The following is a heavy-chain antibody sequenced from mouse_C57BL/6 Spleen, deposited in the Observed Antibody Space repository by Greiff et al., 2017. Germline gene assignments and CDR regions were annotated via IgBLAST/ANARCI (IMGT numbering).Heavy chain of an antibody. V-gene: IGHV5-6*01. J-gene: IGHJ4*01. Sequence: EVQGVESGGDLVKPGGSLKLSCAASGFTFSSYGMSWVRQTPDKRLEWVATISSGGSYTYYPDSVKGRFTISRDNAKNTLYLQMSSLKSEDTAMYYCARQKGEYYGSSLYYYAMDYWGQGTSVTVSS. CDR3: ARQKGEYYGSSLYYYAMDY. CDR1: GFTFSSYG. CDR2: ISSGGSYT. D-gene: IGHD1-1*01.